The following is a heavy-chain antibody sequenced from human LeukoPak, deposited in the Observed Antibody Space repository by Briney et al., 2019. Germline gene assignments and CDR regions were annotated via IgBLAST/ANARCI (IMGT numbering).Heavy chain of an antibody. D-gene: IGHD2-2*01. CDR2: IQFDGSDK. V-gene: IGHV3-30*02. J-gene: IGHJ4*02. CDR3: AKDQQLQPFHY. Sequence: PGGSLRLSCAASGFIFSTYGMHWVRQAPGKGLEWVAFIQFDGSDKYYADSVKGRFTISRDNSKNTLYLQMNSLGPEDTSVYYCAKDQQLQPFHYWGQGTLVTVSS. CDR1: GFIFSTYG.